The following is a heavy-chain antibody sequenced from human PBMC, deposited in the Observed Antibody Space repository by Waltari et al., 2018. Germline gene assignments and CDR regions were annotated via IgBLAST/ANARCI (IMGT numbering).Heavy chain of an antibody. CDR2: IRNTDENI. CDR1: GFAFSDYY. CDR3: ARFDTYSYDNRGYSGSFDY. D-gene: IGHD3-22*01. V-gene: IGHV3-11*01. J-gene: IGHJ4*02. Sequence: QVQLVESGGALVTPGGSLRLSCEASGFAFSDYYMSCIRQAPGKGLEWISYIRNTDENIHYADSVKGRFTISRDNHKRSLYLQMNNLRAEDTAVYYCARFDTYSYDNRGYSGSFDYWGQGALVTVSS.